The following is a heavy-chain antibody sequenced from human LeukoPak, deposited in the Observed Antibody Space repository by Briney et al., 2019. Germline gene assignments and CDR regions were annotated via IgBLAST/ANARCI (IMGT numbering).Heavy chain of an antibody. Sequence: GGSLRLSCAASGFAFSSYAMSWVRQAPGEGLEWVSAISGSGGSTYYADSVKGRFTISRDNSKNTLYLQMNSLRAEDTAVYYCTSPYSSPYYMDVWGKGTTVTISS. D-gene: IGHD2-21*01. CDR3: TSPYSSPYYMDV. J-gene: IGHJ6*03. CDR1: GFAFSSYA. CDR2: ISGSGGST. V-gene: IGHV3-23*01.